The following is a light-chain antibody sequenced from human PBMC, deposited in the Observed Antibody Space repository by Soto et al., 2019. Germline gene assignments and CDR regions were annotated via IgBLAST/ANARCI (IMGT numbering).Light chain of an antibody. Sequence: QSVLTQSPSASGTPGQRVTISCSGSSSNIGSHPVNWYQQVPGTAPKLLIYSNDQRPSGVPDRFSGSKSGTSASLAISGLQSVDEAYYYCAAWDGNLVGHAIFGGGTKVTVL. J-gene: IGLJ2*01. V-gene: IGLV1-44*01. CDR1: SSNIGSHP. CDR2: SND. CDR3: AAWDGNLVGHAI.